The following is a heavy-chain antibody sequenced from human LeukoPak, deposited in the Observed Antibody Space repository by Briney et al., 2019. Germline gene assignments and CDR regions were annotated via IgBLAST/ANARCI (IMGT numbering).Heavy chain of an antibody. CDR2: IKQDGSET. Sequence: PGGSLRLSCAASGFSISTYWMNWVRQAPGKGLEWVATIKQDGSETLYVDFVKGRFTISRDNATNSLYLQMNSLRAEDTAVYYCSGGSGWLTDYWGQGTLVTVSS. V-gene: IGHV3-7*04. CDR1: GFSISTYW. J-gene: IGHJ4*02. CDR3: SGGSGWLTDY. D-gene: IGHD6-19*01.